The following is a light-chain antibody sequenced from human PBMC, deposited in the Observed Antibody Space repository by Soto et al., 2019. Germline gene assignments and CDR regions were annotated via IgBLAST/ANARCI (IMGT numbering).Light chain of an antibody. J-gene: IGKJ4*01. V-gene: IGKV1-27*01. Sequence: DNQMTQSPSSLSASVVDRGTITCRASQGISNYLAWYQQKPGKVPKLLIYTASTLQSGVPSRFSGSGSGIDFTLTISSLQPEDVATYYCQKYNSAPHTFGGGTKVEIK. CDR2: TAS. CDR1: QGISNY. CDR3: QKYNSAPHT.